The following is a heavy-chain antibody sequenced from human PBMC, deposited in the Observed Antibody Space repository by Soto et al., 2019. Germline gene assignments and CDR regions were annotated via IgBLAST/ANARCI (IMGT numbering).Heavy chain of an antibody. Sequence: SETLSLTCAVYGGSFSGYYWSWIRQPPGKGLEWIGEINHSGSTNYILSLKSRVTISVDTSKNQFSLNLRSVTAADTAVYYCARGPAWNASSAQFDYWGQGTLVTVSS. V-gene: IGHV4-34*01. CDR3: ARGPAWNASSAQFDY. J-gene: IGHJ4*02. D-gene: IGHD1-1*01. CDR1: GGSFSGYY. CDR2: INHSGST.